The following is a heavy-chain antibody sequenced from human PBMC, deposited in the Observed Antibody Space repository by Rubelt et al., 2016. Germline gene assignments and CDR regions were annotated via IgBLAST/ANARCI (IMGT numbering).Heavy chain of an antibody. CDR3: AKWDFGGVSGGFDY. Sequence: EVRLVESGGGLIQPGGSLRLSCAASGFTVYNNFMSWVRQAPGEGLEWLSVIYSGGDTYYADSVKGRFTISRENSQNTLFLQMNSLRAEDTAVYYCAKWDFGGVSGGFDYWGQGALVTVSS. CDR1: GFTVYNNF. D-gene: IGHD3-16*01. J-gene: IGHJ4*02. V-gene: IGHV3-53*01. CDR2: IYSGGDT.